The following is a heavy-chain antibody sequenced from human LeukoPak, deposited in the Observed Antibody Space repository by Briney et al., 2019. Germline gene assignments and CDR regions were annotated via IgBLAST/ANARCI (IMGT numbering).Heavy chain of an antibody. D-gene: IGHD3-16*01. CDR3: ARAMSTFGGVRNYFDS. V-gene: IGHV1-69*04. J-gene: IGHJ4*02. CDR2: IIPILGIA. Sequence: SVKVSCKASGGTFSSYAISWVRQAPGQGLEWMGRIIPILGIANYAQKFQGRVTITADKSTSTAYMELSSLRSEDTAVYYCARAMSTFGGVRNYFDSWGQGTLVTVSS. CDR1: GGTFSSYA.